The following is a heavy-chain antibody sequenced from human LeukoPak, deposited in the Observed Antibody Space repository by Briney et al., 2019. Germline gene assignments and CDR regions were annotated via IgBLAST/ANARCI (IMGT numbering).Heavy chain of an antibody. CDR3: ARTAYARFFDL. CDR1: GGSISSYY. Sequence: SETLSLTCTVSGGSISSYYWSWIRQPPGKGLEWIGYIYYSGSTNHNPPLKSRVTISVDTSKNQFSLKLSSVTAADTAVYYCARTAYARFFDLWGRGTLVTVSS. D-gene: IGHD2-21*01. J-gene: IGHJ2*01. V-gene: IGHV4-59*01. CDR2: IYYSGST.